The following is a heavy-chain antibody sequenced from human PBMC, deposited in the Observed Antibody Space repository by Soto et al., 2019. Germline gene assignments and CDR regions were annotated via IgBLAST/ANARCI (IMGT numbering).Heavy chain of an antibody. J-gene: IGHJ6*02. CDR2: IYYSGTT. CDR1: GGSISSYY. V-gene: IGHV4-59*01. CDR3: ARAVYGGNNYYGMDV. D-gene: IGHD2-15*01. Sequence: QVQLQESGPGLVKPSETLSLICTVSGGSISSYYWNWIRQPPGKGLEWIGYIYYSGTTNYNPSLKSRVTISVDKSKTQFSLRVSSVTAADTAVYYCARAVYGGNNYYGMDVWGQGTTVTVSS.